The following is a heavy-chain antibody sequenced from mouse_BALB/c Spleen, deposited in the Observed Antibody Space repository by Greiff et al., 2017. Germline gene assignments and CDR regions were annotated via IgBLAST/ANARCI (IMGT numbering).Heavy chain of an antibody. J-gene: IGHJ1*01. D-gene: IGHD2-10*02. CDR1: GFTFSSFG. CDR3: ARSKYGNYGYFDV. CDR2: ISSGSSTI. V-gene: IGHV5-17*02. Sequence: EVKVEESGGGLVQPGGSRKLSCAASGFTFSSFGMHWVRQAPEKGLEWVAYISSGSSTIYYADTVKGRFTISRDNPKNTLFLQMTSLRSEDTAMYYCARSKYGNYGYFDVWGAGTTVTVSS.